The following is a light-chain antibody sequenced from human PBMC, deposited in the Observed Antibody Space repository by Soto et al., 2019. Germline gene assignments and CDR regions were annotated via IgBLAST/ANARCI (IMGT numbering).Light chain of an antibody. CDR3: QQYDNWPPLT. CDR2: GAS. CDR1: QSVSSN. Sequence: EIVMTQSPATLSVSPGERATLSCRASQSVSSNLAWYQQKPGQGPRLLIYGASTRATGIPARFSGGGSGTEFTLTISGLESEDFAVYYCQQYDNWPPLTFGGGTKVEIK. J-gene: IGKJ4*01. V-gene: IGKV3-15*01.